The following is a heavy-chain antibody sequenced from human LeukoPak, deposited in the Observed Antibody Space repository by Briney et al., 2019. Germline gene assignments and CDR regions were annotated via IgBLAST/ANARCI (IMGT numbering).Heavy chain of an antibody. CDR1: GFTFSDYY. D-gene: IGHD5-18*01. V-gene: IGHV3-30-3*01. CDR2: ISYDGSNK. Sequence: GGSLRLSCAASGFTFSDYYMSWIRQAPGKGLEWVAVISYDGSNKYYADSVKGRFTISRDNSKNTLYLQMNSLRAEDTAVYYCAREQPRRSYWGQGTLVTVSS. J-gene: IGHJ4*02. CDR3: AREQPRRSY.